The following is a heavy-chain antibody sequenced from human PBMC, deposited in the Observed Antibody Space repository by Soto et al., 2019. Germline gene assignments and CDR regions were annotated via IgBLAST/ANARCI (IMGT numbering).Heavy chain of an antibody. CDR3: ARGWNSGYDRPGGMDV. V-gene: IGHV4-38-2*01. CDR1: GYSISSGYY. J-gene: IGHJ6*02. Sequence: PSETLSLTCAVSGYSISSGYYWGWIRQPPGKGLEWIGSIYHSGSTYYNPSLKSRVTISVDTSKNQFSLKLSSVTAADTAVYYCARGWNSGYDRPGGMDVWRHGTTVTVSS. CDR2: IYHSGST. D-gene: IGHD5-12*01.